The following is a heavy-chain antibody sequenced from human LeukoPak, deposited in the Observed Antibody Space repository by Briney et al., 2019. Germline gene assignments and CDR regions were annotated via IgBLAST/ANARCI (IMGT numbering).Heavy chain of an antibody. D-gene: IGHD5-12*01. CDR1: GFTFSNYE. J-gene: IGHJ4*02. CDR3: ARGNGGYDRTPYYFDY. V-gene: IGHV3-48*03. CDR2: ISSSGTTI. Sequence: GGSLRLSCAASGFTFSNYEMNWVRQAPGKGLAWVSYISSSGTTIYYADSVKSRFTISRDNAKNSLYLQMNSLRAEDTAVYYCARGNGGYDRTPYYFDYWGQGTLVTVSP.